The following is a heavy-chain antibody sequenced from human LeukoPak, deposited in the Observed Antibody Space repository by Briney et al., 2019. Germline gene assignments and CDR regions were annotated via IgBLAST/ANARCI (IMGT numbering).Heavy chain of an antibody. CDR3: ARGRDILDY. CDR1: GGSITSGGFS. V-gene: IGHV4-30-2*01. Sequence: SETLSLTCTVFGGSITSGGFSWTWIRQPPGNGLEWIGYIYHDGTTSYNLSLRSRLTISIDGSKNQFSLKMTSVTAADTAAYYCARGRDILDYWGQGALVAVSS. J-gene: IGHJ4*02. CDR2: IYHDGTT. D-gene: IGHD5-12*01.